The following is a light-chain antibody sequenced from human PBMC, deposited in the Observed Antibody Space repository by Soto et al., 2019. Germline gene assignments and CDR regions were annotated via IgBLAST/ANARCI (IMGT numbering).Light chain of an antibody. CDR1: QSVSSY. J-gene: IGKJ4*01. CDR3: QQRSNWPLT. CDR2: DAS. Sequence: EIVLTQSPATLSLSPGERAALSVRASQSVSSYLAWYQQKPGQAPRLLIYDASNRATGIPARFSGSGSGTDFTLTISSLEPEDFATYYCQQRSNWPLTFGGGTKVDIK. V-gene: IGKV3-11*01.